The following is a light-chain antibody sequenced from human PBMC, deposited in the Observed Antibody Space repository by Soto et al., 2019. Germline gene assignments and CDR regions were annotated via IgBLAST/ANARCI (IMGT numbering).Light chain of an antibody. CDR3: QSYDSTLSDRYV. V-gene: IGLV1-40*01. Sequence: QLVLTQPPSVSGAPGQRVTISCTGSSSSIGAGYDVHWYQQRPGTAPKLLIFGNSNRPSGVPDRFSGSKSGTSASLTITGLPAEDEGDYYCQSYDSTLSDRYVFGSGTK. CDR2: GNS. J-gene: IGLJ1*01. CDR1: SSSIGAGYD.